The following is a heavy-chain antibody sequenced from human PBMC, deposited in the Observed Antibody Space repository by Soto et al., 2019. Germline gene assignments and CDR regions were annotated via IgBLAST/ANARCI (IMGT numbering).Heavy chain of an antibody. V-gene: IGHV1-69*13. J-gene: IGHJ4*01. D-gene: IGHD3-3*01. CDR1: GGTFSSYA. CDR3: ARVPLWSYFWSGYLDV. CDR2: IIPIFGTA. Sequence: SVKVSCKASGGTFSSYAISWVRQAPGQGLEWMGGIIPIFGTANYAQKFQGRVTITADESTSTAYMELSSLRSEDTAVYYCARVPLWSYFWSGYLDVWGQGTMVTVSS.